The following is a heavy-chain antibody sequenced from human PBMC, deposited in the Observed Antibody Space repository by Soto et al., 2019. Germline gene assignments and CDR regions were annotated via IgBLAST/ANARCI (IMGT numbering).Heavy chain of an antibody. D-gene: IGHD1-26*01. CDR2: MKPSAGST. Sequence: ASVKVSCKASGYTFTSYYMHWVRQAPGQGLEWMGIMKPSAGSTTYAQQFQGRVTMTRDTSTSTVYMELSSLRSEDTAVYYCASDGTIPYLDYWGQGTPVTVSS. J-gene: IGHJ4*02. CDR3: ASDGTIPYLDY. V-gene: IGHV1-46*01. CDR1: GYTFTSYY.